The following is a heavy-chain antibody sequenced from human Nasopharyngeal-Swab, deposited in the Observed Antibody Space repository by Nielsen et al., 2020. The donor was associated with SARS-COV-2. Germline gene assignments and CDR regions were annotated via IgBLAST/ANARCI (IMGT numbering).Heavy chain of an antibody. J-gene: IGHJ3*02. D-gene: IGHD3-10*01. Sequence: ESLKISCEGSGYSFSNYWISWVRQVPGKGLEWMGKVDPSDSYTDYSPSLRDHVTISVDRSISTAYLQWSSLKASDTAMYYCARQYQNYFGSGDYHGAFDIWGQGTMVTVSS. CDR2: VDPSDSYT. CDR1: GYSFSNYW. CDR3: ARQYQNYFGSGDYHGAFDI. V-gene: IGHV5-10-1*01.